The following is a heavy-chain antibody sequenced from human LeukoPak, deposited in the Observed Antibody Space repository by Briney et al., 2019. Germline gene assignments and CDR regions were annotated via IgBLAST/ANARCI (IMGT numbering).Heavy chain of an antibody. CDR2: INANGDST. Sequence: GGSLRLSCVASGLNFSTYRMHWVRQAPGKGLEYVSGINANGDSTYYAESVKGTFTVSRDNSKNTLYLQMGSLRADDMAIYYCARELRYSSNTFDIWGQGTMVTVSS. CDR1: GLNFSTYR. D-gene: IGHD5-18*01. V-gene: IGHV3-64*02. J-gene: IGHJ3*02. CDR3: ARELRYSSNTFDI.